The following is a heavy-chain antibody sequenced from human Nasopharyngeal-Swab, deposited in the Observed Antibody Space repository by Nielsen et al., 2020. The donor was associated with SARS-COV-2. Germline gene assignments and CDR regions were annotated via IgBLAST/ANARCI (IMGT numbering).Heavy chain of an antibody. J-gene: IGHJ4*02. V-gene: IGHV1-18*01. CDR1: GYTFTSYG. CDR3: ARDRSHSPYSSSWYYFDY. D-gene: IGHD6-13*01. Sequence: ASVKVSCKASGYTFTSYGISWVRQAPGQGLEWMGWISAYNGSTNYAQKLQGRVTMTTDTSTSTAYMELRSLRSDDTAVYYCARDRSHSPYSSSWYYFDYWGQGTLVTVSS. CDR2: ISAYNGST.